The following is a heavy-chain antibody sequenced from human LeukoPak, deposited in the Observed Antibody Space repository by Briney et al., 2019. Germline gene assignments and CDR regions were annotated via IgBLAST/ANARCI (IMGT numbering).Heavy chain of an antibody. CDR3: VRTPPNWGADF. D-gene: IGHD7-27*01. V-gene: IGHV1-69*05. CDR1: GGTFSSYA. Sequence: SVKVSCKASGGTFSSYAISWVRQAPGQGLEWMGGIIPIFGTANYAQKFQGRVTMTRDTSTGTAYLELSSLRSEDSAVYYCVRTPPNWGADFWGQGTLVTVSS. J-gene: IGHJ4*02. CDR2: IIPIFGTA.